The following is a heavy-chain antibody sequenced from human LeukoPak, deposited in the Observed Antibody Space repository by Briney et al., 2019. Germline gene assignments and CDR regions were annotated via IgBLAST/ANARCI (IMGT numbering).Heavy chain of an antibody. CDR1: GFTFSSYA. CDR3: AKLNMGIAAAGTTGTPFDY. J-gene: IGHJ4*02. V-gene: IGHV3-30*18. D-gene: IGHD6-13*01. Sequence: GGSLRLSCAASGFTFSSYAMHWVRQAPGKGLEWVAVISYDGSNKYYADSVKGRFTISRDNSKNTLYLQMNSLRAEDTAVYYCAKLNMGIAAAGTTGTPFDYWGQGTLVTVSS. CDR2: ISYDGSNK.